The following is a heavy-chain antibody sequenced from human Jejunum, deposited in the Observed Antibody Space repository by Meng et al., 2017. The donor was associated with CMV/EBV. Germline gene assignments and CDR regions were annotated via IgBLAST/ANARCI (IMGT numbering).Heavy chain of an antibody. D-gene: IGHD1-26*01. CDR2: IRNDGSKE. CDR3: VRHPTGSNHYFEY. V-gene: IGHV3-30*02. Sequence: AGFSCSSYAMHWVRQAPGKGLEWVAFIRNDGSKEFYVDSVQGRITISRDNSKNTLYLQMNSLRAEDTAVYYCVRHPTGSNHYFEYWGQGTLVTVSS. J-gene: IGHJ4*02. CDR1: GFSCSSYA.